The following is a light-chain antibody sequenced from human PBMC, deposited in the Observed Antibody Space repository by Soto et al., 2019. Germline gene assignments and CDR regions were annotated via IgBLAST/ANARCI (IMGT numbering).Light chain of an antibody. Sequence: EIVLTQSPGTLSLSPGERATLSCRASQSVSSSFLAWYQQKPGQAPRLLIYGVSSRATGIPDRFSGSGSGTDFTLTTSRLDPEDFAVYYCQQYGSSPRTFGQGTKLEIK. CDR2: GVS. CDR3: QQYGSSPRT. V-gene: IGKV3-20*01. CDR1: QSVSSSF. J-gene: IGKJ2*01.